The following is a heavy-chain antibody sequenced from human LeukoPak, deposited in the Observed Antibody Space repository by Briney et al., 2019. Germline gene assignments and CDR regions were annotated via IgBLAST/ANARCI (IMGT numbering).Heavy chain of an antibody. CDR2: INWDGENT. CDR1: GLNFRDYG. D-gene: IGHD2-15*01. Sequence: GGSLRLSCSGSGLNFRDYGLSWVRQAQGKGLEWVSGINWDGENTAYADSVKGRFTISRDNADNAVYLQMDSLRVEDTALYYCARDLSATWYSLAYWGRGTLVTVSS. V-gene: IGHV3-20*04. J-gene: IGHJ4*02. CDR3: ARDLSATWYSLAY.